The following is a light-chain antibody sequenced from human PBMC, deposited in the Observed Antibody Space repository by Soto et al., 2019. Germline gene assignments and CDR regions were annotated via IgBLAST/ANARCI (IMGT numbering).Light chain of an antibody. CDR1: SSNIGSNT. Sequence: QSVLTQPPSASGTPGQRVTISCSGSSSNIGSNTVNWYQQLPGTAPKLLIYSNNQRPSGVPDRFSGSKSGTSASLAITGLQAEDEADYYCQSYDNSLSGSNVFGTGTKVTVL. CDR2: SNN. J-gene: IGLJ1*01. CDR3: QSYDNSLSGSNV. V-gene: IGLV1-44*01.